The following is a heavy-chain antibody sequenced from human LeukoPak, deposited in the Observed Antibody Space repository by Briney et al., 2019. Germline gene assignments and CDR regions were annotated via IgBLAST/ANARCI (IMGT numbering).Heavy chain of an antibody. Sequence: GGSLRLSCAASGFTFSSYSMNWVRQAPGKGLEWVSSISSSSSYIYYADSVKGRFTISRDNAKNSLHLQMNSLRAEDTAVYYCAREWGIAVIDYWGQGTLVTVSS. CDR3: AREWGIAVIDY. J-gene: IGHJ4*02. CDR2: ISSSSSYI. D-gene: IGHD6-19*01. V-gene: IGHV3-21*01. CDR1: GFTFSSYS.